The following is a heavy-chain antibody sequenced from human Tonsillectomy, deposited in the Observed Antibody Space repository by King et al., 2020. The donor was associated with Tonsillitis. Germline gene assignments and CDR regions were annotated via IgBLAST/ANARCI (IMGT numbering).Heavy chain of an antibody. J-gene: IGHJ6*02. CDR2: ISAYNGNT. Sequence: QLVQSGAEVKKPGASVKVSCKASGYTFTSYGISWVRQAPGQGLEWMGWISAYNGNTNYAQKLQGRVTMTTDTSTSTAYMELRSLRSDDTAVYYCARTGRIVATPKNYYFYYYGIDVWGQGTTVTVSS. CDR3: ARTGRIVATPKNYYFYYYGIDV. D-gene: IGHD5-12*01. CDR1: GYTFTSYG. V-gene: IGHV1-18*04.